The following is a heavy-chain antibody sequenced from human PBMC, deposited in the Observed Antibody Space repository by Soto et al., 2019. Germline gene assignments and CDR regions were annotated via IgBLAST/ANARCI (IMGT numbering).Heavy chain of an antibody. D-gene: IGHD3-22*01. CDR1: GGSISSGDYY. CDR2: IYYSGST. Sequence: LSLTCTVSGGSISSGDYYWSWIRQPPGKGLEWIGYIYYSGSTYYNPSLKSRVTISVDTSKNQFSLKLSSVTAADTAVYYCARARYYYDSSGPRDFDYWGQGTLVTVSS. V-gene: IGHV4-30-4*01. CDR3: ARARYYYDSSGPRDFDY. J-gene: IGHJ4*02.